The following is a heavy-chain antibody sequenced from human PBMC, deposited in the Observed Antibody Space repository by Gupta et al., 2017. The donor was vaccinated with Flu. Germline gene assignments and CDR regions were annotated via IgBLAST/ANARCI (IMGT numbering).Heavy chain of an antibody. CDR2: IIPIFGTA. D-gene: IGHD3-22*01. J-gene: IGHJ6*03. CDR1: GGTFSSYA. CDR3: ARNKNRAGDYYDSSGYYFSYMDV. Sequence: QVQLVQSGAEVKKPGSSVKVSCKASGGTFSSYAISWVRQAPGQGLEWMGGIIPIFGTANYAQKFQGRVTITADKSTSTAYMELSSLRSEDTAVYYCARNKNRAGDYYDSSGYYFSYMDVWGKGTTVTVSS. V-gene: IGHV1-69*06.